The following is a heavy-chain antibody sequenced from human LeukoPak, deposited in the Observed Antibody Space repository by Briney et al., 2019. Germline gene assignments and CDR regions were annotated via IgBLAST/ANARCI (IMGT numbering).Heavy chain of an antibody. D-gene: IGHD6-19*01. Sequence: VPVKVSCKASGGTFSSYAISWVRQAPGQGLEWMGRINPNSGGTNYAQKFQGRVTMTRDTSISTAYMELSRLRSDDTAVYYCAREGGGWVRGNWFDPWGQGTLVTVSS. V-gene: IGHV1-2*06. J-gene: IGHJ5*02. CDR2: INPNSGGT. CDR1: GGTFSSYA. CDR3: AREGGGWVRGNWFDP.